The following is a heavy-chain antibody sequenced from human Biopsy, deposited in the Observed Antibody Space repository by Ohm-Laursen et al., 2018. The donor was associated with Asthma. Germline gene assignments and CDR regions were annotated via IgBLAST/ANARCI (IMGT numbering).Heavy chain of an antibody. J-gene: IGHJ4*02. Sequence: GTLSLTCTVSGGSISSYYWSWIRQPPGKGLEWIGYIYYSGSTNYNPSLKSRVTISVDTSKNQFSLKLSSVTAADAAVYYCAREVVSSGFYFDSWGQGTLVTVSS. D-gene: IGHD3-22*01. CDR2: IYYSGST. V-gene: IGHV4-59*01. CDR1: GGSISSYY. CDR3: AREVVSSGFYFDS.